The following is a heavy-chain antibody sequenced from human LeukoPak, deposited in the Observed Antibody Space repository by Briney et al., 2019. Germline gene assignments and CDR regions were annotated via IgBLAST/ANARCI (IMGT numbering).Heavy chain of an antibody. CDR3: ARDLRGILVGAIVAFDI. V-gene: IGHV4-38-2*02. Sequence: SETLSLTCTVSGYSISSGYYWGWIRQPPGKGLEWIGSIYHSGSTYYNPSLKSRVTISVDTSKNQFSLKLSSVTAADTAVYYCARDLRGILVGAIVAFDIWGQGTMVTVSS. CDR1: GYSISSGYY. D-gene: IGHD1-26*01. J-gene: IGHJ3*02. CDR2: IYHSGST.